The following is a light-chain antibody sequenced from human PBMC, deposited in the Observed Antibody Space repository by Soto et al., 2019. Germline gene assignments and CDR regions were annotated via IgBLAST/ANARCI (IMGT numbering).Light chain of an antibody. V-gene: IGKV3-20*01. J-gene: IGKJ5*01. CDR3: QQYGSSPIT. Sequence: EIVLTQSLGTLSLSAGERASLSCRASQSVSSTYLAWYQQKPGRAPRLLIYGASNRATGIPDRFSGSGSGTDFTLTISRLEPEDFAVYYCQQYGSSPITFGQGTRLEIK. CDR2: GAS. CDR1: QSVSSTY.